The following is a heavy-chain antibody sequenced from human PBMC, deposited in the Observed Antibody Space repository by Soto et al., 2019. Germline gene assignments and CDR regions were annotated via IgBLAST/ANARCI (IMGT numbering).Heavy chain of an antibody. CDR1: GGSISSYY. D-gene: IGHD6-19*01. V-gene: IGHV4-59*01. CDR2: IYYSGST. Sequence: QVQLQESGPGLVKPSETLSLTCTVSGGSISSYYWSWIRQPPGKGLEWIGYIYYSGSTNYNPSLKGRVTISVDTSKNQFSLKLSSVTAADTAVYYCARVMSSGWFIIDYWGQGTLVTVSS. CDR3: ARVMSSGWFIIDY. J-gene: IGHJ4*02.